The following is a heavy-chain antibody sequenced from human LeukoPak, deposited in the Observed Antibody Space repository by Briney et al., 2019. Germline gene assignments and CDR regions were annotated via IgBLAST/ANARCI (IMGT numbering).Heavy chain of an antibody. D-gene: IGHD3-3*01. CDR3: ARDLRQYYDFWSGFGY. J-gene: IGHJ4*02. CDR2: ISYDGSNK. V-gene: IGHV3-30*01. CDR1: GFTFSSYA. Sequence: PGGSLRLSCAASGFTFSSYAMHWVRQAPGKGLEWVAVISYDGSNKYYADSVKGRFTISRDNSKNTLYLQMNSLRAEDTAVYYCARDLRQYYDFWSGFGYWGQGTLVTVSS.